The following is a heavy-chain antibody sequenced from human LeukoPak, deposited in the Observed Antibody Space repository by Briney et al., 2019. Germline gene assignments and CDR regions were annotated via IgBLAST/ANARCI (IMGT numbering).Heavy chain of an antibody. D-gene: IGHD1-1*01. V-gene: IGHV4-34*01. CDR1: GGSFSGYY. Sequence: PSETLSLTCAVYGGSFSGYYWSWIRQPPGKGLEWGGEINHSGSTNYNPSLKSRVTISVDTSKNQFSLKLSSVTAADTAVYYCARGFGWNGGNYYYYSGMDVWGQGTTVTVSS. CDR2: INHSGST. J-gene: IGHJ6*02. CDR3: ARGFGWNGGNYYYYSGMDV.